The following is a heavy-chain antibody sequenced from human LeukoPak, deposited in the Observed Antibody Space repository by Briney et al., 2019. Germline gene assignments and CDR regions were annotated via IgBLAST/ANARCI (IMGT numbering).Heavy chain of an antibody. CDR1: GGSLTTNTFY. Sequence: PSETLSLTCTLSGGSLTTNTFYWGWIRQPPGEGLEWIGTVYYTGITHYNPSLKSRITISVDTSKNHFSLNLTSVTAADTAVYFCARHGILTDHSIRYWGQGLLVTVSS. D-gene: IGHD3-9*01. J-gene: IGHJ4*02. CDR3: ARHGILTDHSIRY. V-gene: IGHV4-39*01. CDR2: VYYTGIT.